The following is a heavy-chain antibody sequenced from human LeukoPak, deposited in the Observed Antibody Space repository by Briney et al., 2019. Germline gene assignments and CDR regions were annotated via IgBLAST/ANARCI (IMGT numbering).Heavy chain of an antibody. CDR1: GFTFSMYA. D-gene: IGHD6-13*01. V-gene: IGHV3-64D*06. CDR3: VKDRRSSWYLYAY. Sequence: PEGSLRLSCSASGFTFSMYAMHWVRQAPGKGLEYVSAISSNGGSTYYADSVKGRFTISRDNSKNTLYLQMNSLRGEDTAVYYCVKDRRSSWYLYAYWGQGTLVTVSS. J-gene: IGHJ4*02. CDR2: ISSNGGST.